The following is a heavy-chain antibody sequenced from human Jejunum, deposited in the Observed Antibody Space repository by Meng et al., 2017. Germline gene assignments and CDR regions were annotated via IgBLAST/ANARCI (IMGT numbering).Heavy chain of an antibody. CDR3: ARVDKVYSYGSYYFDY. V-gene: IGHV4-34*01. J-gene: IGHJ4*02. D-gene: IGHD5-18*01. Sequence: SETLSLTCGIYGGSFNSYYWSWIRQPPGKGLEWIGEINRSGSTKYNPSLKSRVTISVDTSKNQFSLKLSSVTAADTAVYYCARVDKVYSYGSYYFDYWGQGTLVTVSS. CDR2: INRSGST. CDR1: GGSFNSYY.